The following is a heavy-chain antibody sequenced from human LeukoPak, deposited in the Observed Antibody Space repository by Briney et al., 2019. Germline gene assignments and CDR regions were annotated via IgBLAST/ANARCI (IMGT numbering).Heavy chain of an antibody. J-gene: IGHJ4*02. Sequence: KTSETLSLTCTVPGDSINNYYWSWIRQTPEKGLEWIGYMSYSGRSDYGPSLKSRVTMSIDTSKNQFSLRMTSVTAADTAVYYCARSRGMTTVPYYWGQGTLVTVSS. CDR2: MSYSGRS. CDR1: GDSINNYY. V-gene: IGHV4-59*01. CDR3: ARSRGMTTVPYY. D-gene: IGHD4-11*01.